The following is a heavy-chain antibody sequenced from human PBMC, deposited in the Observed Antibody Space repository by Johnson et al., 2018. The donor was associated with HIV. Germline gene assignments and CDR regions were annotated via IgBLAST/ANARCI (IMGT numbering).Heavy chain of an antibody. Sequence: VQLVESGGGVVQPGRSLRLSCAASGFTFSSYGMHWVRQAPGKGLEWVAVIGTAGDTYYPGSVKGRFTISRENAKNSLYLQMNSLRAEDTAVYYCAREMAWEDAFDVWGQGTMVTVSS. CDR3: AREMAWEDAFDV. V-gene: IGHV3-13*01. J-gene: IGHJ3*01. CDR1: GFTFSSYG. D-gene: IGHD5-24*01. CDR2: IGTAGDT.